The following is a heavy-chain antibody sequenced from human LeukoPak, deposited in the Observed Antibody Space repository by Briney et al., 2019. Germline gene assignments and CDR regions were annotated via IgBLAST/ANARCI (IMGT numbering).Heavy chain of an antibody. CDR2: ISGSGGSK. Sequence: GGSLRLSCAASGFTFSSYAMSWVRQAPGKGLEWVSGISGSGGSKYFADSVKGRFTISRDNSKKTLYLQMNSLRAEDTAVYYCARGYCSGGSCYMGGWDYWGQGTLVTVSS. CDR1: GFTFSSYA. V-gene: IGHV3-23*01. D-gene: IGHD2-15*01. J-gene: IGHJ4*02. CDR3: ARGYCSGGSCYMGGWDY.